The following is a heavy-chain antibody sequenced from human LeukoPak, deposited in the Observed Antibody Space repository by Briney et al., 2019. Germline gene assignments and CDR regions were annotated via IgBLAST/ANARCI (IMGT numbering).Heavy chain of an antibody. J-gene: IGHJ4*02. CDR1: GFTFNTYA. CDR2: VSGGGSST. Sequence: PGGSLRLSCAVSGFTFNTYAMSWVRQAPGKGLEWVSSVSGGGSSTYYADSMKGRFTISRDNSKSTLSLQMNSLRAEETAVYYCANRPLNAASGWYGVDYWGQGTLVTVSS. D-gene: IGHD6-19*01. V-gene: IGHV3-23*01. CDR3: ANRPLNAASGWYGVDY.